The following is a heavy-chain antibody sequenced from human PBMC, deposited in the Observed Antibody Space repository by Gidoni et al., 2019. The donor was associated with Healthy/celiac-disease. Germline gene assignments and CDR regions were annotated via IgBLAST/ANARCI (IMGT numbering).Heavy chain of an antibody. V-gene: IGHV1-2*04. Sequence: QVQLVQSGAEVKKPGASVKVSCKASGYTFTGYYMHWVRQAPGQGLEWMGWINPNSGGTNYAQKFQGWVTMTRDTSISTAYMELSRLRSDDTAVYYCARERQDIVVVPAAPAQDAFDIWGQGTMVTVSS. D-gene: IGHD2-2*01. CDR1: GYTFTGYY. CDR2: INPNSGGT. J-gene: IGHJ3*02. CDR3: ARERQDIVVVPAAPAQDAFDI.